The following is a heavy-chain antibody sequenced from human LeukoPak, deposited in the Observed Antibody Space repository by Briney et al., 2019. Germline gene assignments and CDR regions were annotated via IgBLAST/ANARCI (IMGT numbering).Heavy chain of an antibody. J-gene: IGHJ6*03. CDR1: GGSIISNY. CDR2: IYGSGII. V-gene: IGHV4-4*07. D-gene: IGHD3-22*01. CDR3: ARLKFYDSTGYSPGYYMDV. Sequence: TPSETLSLTCTVSGGSIISNYWSWIRQSAGTGLEWIGRIYGSGIIDYNPSLKSRVTMSLDTSRKQFSLRLTSVTAADTAVYYRARLKFYDSTGYSPGYYMDVWGKGTTVSVFS.